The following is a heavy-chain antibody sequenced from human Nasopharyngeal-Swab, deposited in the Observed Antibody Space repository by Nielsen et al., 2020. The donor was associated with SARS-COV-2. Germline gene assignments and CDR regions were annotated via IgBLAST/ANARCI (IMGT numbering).Heavy chain of an antibody. CDR3: ARDRGGYGDLYFDY. CDR2: IYTSGST. J-gene: IGHJ4*02. CDR1: GGSISTSSYY. Sequence: SETLSLTCTVSGGSISTSSYYWSWIRQPAGKGLEWIGRIYTSGSTNYNPSLKSRVTISVDTSKNQFSLKLSSVTAADTAVYYCARDRGGYGDLYFDYWGQGTLVTVSS. D-gene: IGHD4-17*01. V-gene: IGHV4-61*02.